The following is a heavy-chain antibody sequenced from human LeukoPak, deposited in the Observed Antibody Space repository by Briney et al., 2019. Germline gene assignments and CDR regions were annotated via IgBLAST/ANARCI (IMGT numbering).Heavy chain of an antibody. CDR3: ARDTSSGWELLRHFDY. V-gene: IGHV3-21*01. CDR2: ISSSSSYI. Sequence: GGSLRLSCAASGFTFSSYGMHWVRQAPGKGLEWVSSISSSSSYIYYADSVKGRFTISRDNAKNSLYLQMNSLRAEDTAMYYCARDTSSGWELLRHFDYWGQGTLVPVSS. D-gene: IGHD1-26*01. CDR1: GFTFSSYG. J-gene: IGHJ4*02.